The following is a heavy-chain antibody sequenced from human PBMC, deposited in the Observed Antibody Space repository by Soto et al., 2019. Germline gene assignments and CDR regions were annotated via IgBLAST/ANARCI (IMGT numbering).Heavy chain of an antibody. CDR3: ASGIQLWLRRINNGYSG. D-gene: IGHD5-12*01. Sequence: QVQLVQSGAEVKKPESSVKVSCKAPGGTFSTYAISWVRQAPGQGLEWMGGIIPMFGTANYAQRFQDRVTXTXXESTNTVYMGLSSLRSEATAVYFCASGIQLWLRRINNGYSGWGQGTLVTVSS. V-gene: IGHV1-69*05. J-gene: IGHJ4*02. CDR1: GGTFSTYA. CDR2: IIPMFGTA.